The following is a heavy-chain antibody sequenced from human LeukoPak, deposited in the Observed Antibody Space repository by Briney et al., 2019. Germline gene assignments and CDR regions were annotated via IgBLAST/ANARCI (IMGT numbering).Heavy chain of an antibody. CDR1: GGSISSHY. Sequence: SETLSLTCTVSGGSISSHYWSWIRQPPGKGLEWIGYIYYSGSTNYNPSLKSRVTISVDTSKNQFSLKLSSVTAADTAVYYCAREAQTGTTFYTDVWGKGTTVTVSS. CDR2: IYYSGST. CDR3: AREAQTGTTFYTDV. J-gene: IGHJ6*03. D-gene: IGHD1-7*01. V-gene: IGHV4-59*11.